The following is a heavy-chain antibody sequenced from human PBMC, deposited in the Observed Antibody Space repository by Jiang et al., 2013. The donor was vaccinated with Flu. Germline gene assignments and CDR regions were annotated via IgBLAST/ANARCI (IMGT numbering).Heavy chain of an antibody. CDR2: IYYSGST. CDR1: GGSISSYY. D-gene: IGHD6-19*01. J-gene: IGHJ4*02. Sequence: CTVSGGSISSYYWSWIRQPPGKGLEWIGYIYYSGSTNYNPSLKSRVTISVDTSKNQFSLKLSSVTAADTAVYYCARGGLAVAALYYFDYWGQGTLVTVSS. V-gene: IGHV4-59*01. CDR3: ARGGLAVAALYYFDY.